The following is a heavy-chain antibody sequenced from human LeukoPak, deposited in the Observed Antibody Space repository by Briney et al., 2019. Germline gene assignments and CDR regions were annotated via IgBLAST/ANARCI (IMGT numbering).Heavy chain of an antibody. Sequence: ASVTVSCKASGYTFSYYYMHWVRQAAGQGLEWMGWINPNSGGTNYAQKFQGRVTMTRDTSISTAYMELSGLRSDDTAVYYCARGGGSGYDYDYWGQGTLVTVSS. V-gene: IGHV1-2*02. CDR1: GYTFSYYY. D-gene: IGHD5-12*01. CDR2: INPNSGGT. CDR3: ARGGGSGYDYDY. J-gene: IGHJ4*02.